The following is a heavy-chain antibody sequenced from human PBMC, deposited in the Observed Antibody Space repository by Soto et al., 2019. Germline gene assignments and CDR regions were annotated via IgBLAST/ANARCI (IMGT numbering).Heavy chain of an antibody. D-gene: IGHD6-19*01. J-gene: IGHJ6*02. Sequence: GGSLRLSCAASGFTFSNYAMSWVRQAPGKGLEWVSLVSATAGTTYYTDSVKGRFTISRDNSKNTLYLEMNGLRVDDTAMYYCARGQQWLVQGTYGMDVWGQGTMVTVSS. V-gene: IGHV3-23*01. CDR1: GFTFSNYA. CDR2: VSATAGTT. CDR3: ARGQQWLVQGTYGMDV.